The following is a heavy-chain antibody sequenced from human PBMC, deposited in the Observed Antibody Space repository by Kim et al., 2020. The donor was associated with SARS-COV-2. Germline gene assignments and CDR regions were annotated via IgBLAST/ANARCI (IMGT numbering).Heavy chain of an antibody. Sequence: ASVKVSCKTTGYSFKGFSIHWVRQAPGLGLEWVGRINPNTGATFLAQKFQGRVTRARDTSINTAYMDLRSLTSDDTAIYFCARAQQSVVGYYPDYWGQGTPLPVPS. V-gene: IGHV1-2*06. CDR3: ARAQQSVVGYYPDY. J-gene: IGHJ4*02. D-gene: IGHD3-3*01. CDR2: INPNTGAT. CDR1: GYSFKGFS.